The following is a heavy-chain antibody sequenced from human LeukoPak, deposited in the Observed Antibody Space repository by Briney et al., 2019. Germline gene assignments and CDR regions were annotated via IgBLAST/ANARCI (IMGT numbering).Heavy chain of an antibody. D-gene: IGHD2-15*01. CDR1: GGSISSSRYY. CDR3: ARARKEKYVVAATFDY. Sequence: SETLSLTCTVSGGSISSSRYYWGWIRQPPGKGLEWIGSIYYSGSTYYNPSLKSRITISVDTSKNQFSLKLSSVTAADTAVYYCARARKEKYVVAATFDYWGQGTLVTVSS. V-gene: IGHV4-39*07. J-gene: IGHJ4*02. CDR2: IYYSGST.